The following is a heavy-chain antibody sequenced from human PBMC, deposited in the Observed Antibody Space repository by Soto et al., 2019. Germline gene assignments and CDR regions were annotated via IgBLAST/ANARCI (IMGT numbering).Heavy chain of an antibody. Sequence: GGSLRLSCAASGFTFSSYSMNWVRQAPGKGLEWVSYISSSSSTIYYADSVKGRFTISRDNAKNSLYLQMNSLRDEDTAVYYCARDGYSGYDYGNYYYYYGMDVWGQGTTVTV. CDR3: ARDGYSGYDYGNYYYYYGMDV. CDR1: GFTFSSYS. D-gene: IGHD5-12*01. J-gene: IGHJ6*02. V-gene: IGHV3-48*02. CDR2: ISSSSSTI.